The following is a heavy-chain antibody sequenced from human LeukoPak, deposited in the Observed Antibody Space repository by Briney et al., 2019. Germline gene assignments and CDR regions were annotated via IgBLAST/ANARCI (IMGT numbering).Heavy chain of an antibody. Sequence: ASVKVSCKASGYTFTGYYMHWVRQAPGQGLEWMGRINPNSGGTNYAQKFQGRVTMTRDTSISTAYMEVSSLRSDETAVYYCARGLDGDYGFDPWGQGTLVTVSS. CDR1: GYTFTGYY. V-gene: IGHV1-2*06. CDR3: ARGLDGDYGFDP. CDR2: INPNSGGT. D-gene: IGHD4-17*01. J-gene: IGHJ5*02.